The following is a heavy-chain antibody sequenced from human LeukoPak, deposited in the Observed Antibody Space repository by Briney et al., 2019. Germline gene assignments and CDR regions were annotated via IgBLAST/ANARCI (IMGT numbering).Heavy chain of an antibody. CDR3: ARAAYSSSWSYYYYYMDV. Sequence: ASVKVSCKASGYTFTSYDINWVRQATGQGLEWMGWMNPNSGNTGYAQKFQGRVTITGNTSISTAYMELSSLRSEDTAVYYCARAAYSSSWSYYYYYMDVWGKGTTVTVSS. CDR1: GYTFTSYD. CDR2: MNPNSGNT. V-gene: IGHV1-8*03. J-gene: IGHJ6*03. D-gene: IGHD6-13*01.